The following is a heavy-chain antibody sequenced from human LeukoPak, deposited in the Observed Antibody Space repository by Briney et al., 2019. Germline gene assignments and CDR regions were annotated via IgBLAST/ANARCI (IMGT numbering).Heavy chain of an antibody. D-gene: IGHD3-16*01. CDR3: AKRRSRNMITFGGVENWFDP. Sequence: GGSLRLSCAASGFTFSSYWMTWVRQAPGKGLEWVANIKRDGSAKYYVDSVKGRFTISRDNAKNSLYLQMNSLRAEDTAVYFCAKRRSRNMITFGGVENWFDPWGQGTLVTVSS. J-gene: IGHJ5*02. CDR1: GFTFSSYW. CDR2: IKRDGSAK. V-gene: IGHV3-7*01.